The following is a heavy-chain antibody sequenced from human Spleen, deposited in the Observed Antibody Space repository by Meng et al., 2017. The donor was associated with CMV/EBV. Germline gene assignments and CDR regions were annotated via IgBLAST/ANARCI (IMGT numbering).Heavy chain of an antibody. D-gene: IGHD3-22*01. Sequence: SVKVSCKGSGGSFSSLTLSWVRQAPGQGLEWMGGIIPILGIANYAQKFQGRVTITADKSTSTAYMELSSLRSEDTAVYYCARSDSSDVYFDYWGQGTLVTVSS. CDR2: IIPILGIA. J-gene: IGHJ4*02. V-gene: IGHV1-69*10. CDR1: GGSFSSLT. CDR3: ARSDSSDVYFDY.